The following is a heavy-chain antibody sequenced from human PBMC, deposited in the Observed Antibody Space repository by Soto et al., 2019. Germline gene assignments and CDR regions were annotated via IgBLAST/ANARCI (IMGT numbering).Heavy chain of an antibody. Sequence: GGSLRLCCEGSGFTFSVYTMNWVRQVPGKGLQWVSGIFGSGGGIQYADSVRGRFTVSRDNSKNTLYLQMDSLRAEDTAVYYCAKDLNANNGIWEPFDMSGQRTAVTVSS. CDR1: GFTFSVYT. J-gene: IGHJ3*02. V-gene: IGHV3-23*01. CDR2: IFGSGGGI. D-gene: IGHD2-8*01. CDR3: AKDLNANNGIWEPFDM.